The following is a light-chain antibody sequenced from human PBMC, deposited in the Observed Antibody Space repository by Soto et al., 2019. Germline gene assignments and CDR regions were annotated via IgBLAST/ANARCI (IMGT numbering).Light chain of an antibody. Sequence: AIQLTQSPSSLSASVGDRVTIACRTGQDIGTALAWYRQKPGRAPEHLIYSASTLHTGVSSRFAGGGSATAFTLTICSLHPEDFANYFCQQFKHSPLTFDRETKVQI. V-gene: IGKV1D-13*01. CDR3: QQFKHSPLT. J-gene: IGKJ4*01. CDR2: SAS. CDR1: QDIGTA.